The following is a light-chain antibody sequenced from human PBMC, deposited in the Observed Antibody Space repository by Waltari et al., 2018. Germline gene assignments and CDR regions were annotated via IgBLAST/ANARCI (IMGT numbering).Light chain of an antibody. V-gene: IGLV3-1*01. J-gene: IGLJ2*01. CDR2: QDS. CDR3: QAWDSSTVV. Sequence: SYELTPPPSVSVSPGQPATIPRPSDKLGDKNAGWYQQKPGQSPVLVIYQDSKRPSGIPERFSGSNSGNTATLTISGTQAMDEADYYCQAWDSSTVVFGGGTKLTVL. CDR1: KLGDKN.